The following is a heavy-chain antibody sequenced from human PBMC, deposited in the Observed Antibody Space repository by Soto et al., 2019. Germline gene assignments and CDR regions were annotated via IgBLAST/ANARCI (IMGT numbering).Heavy chain of an antibody. CDR2: ISPIFGTA. Sequence: GASVKVSCKAAGCTFSSYALRWVRPAPGQGLEWMGGISPIFGTANYAQQFQGRVTITADESTSTAYMELSSLRSEDTAVYYCAIVSRLTGLTRYFVYWGQGTLVTVSS. V-gene: IGHV1-69*13. CDR3: AIVSRLTGLTRYFVY. J-gene: IGHJ4*02. CDR1: GCTFSSYA. D-gene: IGHD1-20*01.